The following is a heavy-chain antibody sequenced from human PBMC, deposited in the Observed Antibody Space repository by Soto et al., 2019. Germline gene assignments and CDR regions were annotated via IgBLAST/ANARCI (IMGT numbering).Heavy chain of an antibody. J-gene: IGHJ4*02. CDR2: IYWDDDK. CDR1: GFSLSTSGVG. D-gene: IGHD4-17*01. Sequence: QITLKESGPTLVKPTQTLTLTCTFSGFSLSTSGVGVGWIRQPPGKALEWLALIYWDDDKRYSPSLKSRLTITKDTSKKQVVLTMNNMDPVDTATYYCAHTETTVTTWDYWGQGTLVTVSS. V-gene: IGHV2-5*02. CDR3: AHTETTVTTWDY.